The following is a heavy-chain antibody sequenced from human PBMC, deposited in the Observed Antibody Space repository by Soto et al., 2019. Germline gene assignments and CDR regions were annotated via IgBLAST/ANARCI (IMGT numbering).Heavy chain of an antibody. CDR1: GFTFSNAL. D-gene: IGHD4-17*01. CDR2: IKSKTDGGTT. Sequence: PGGFLRLSCAASGFTFSNALMSWVRQAPGKGLEWVGRIKSKTDGGTTDYAAPVKGRFTISRDDSKNTLYLQMNSLKTEDTAVYYCTAAPYGDPEGYYYYYYMDVWGKGTTVTVSS. V-gene: IGHV3-15*01. CDR3: TAAPYGDPEGYYYYYYMDV. J-gene: IGHJ6*03.